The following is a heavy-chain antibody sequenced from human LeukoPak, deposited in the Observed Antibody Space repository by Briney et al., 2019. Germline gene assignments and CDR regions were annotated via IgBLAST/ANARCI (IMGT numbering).Heavy chain of an antibody. Sequence: GGSLRLSCAATGFTFSTYAMTCVRQAPGKGLEWVSTISGSGGTTNYADSVKGRFTISRDNSKDTLYLQMNSLRAEDTAVYYCAKTTGETYKGFFDYWGQGILVTVSS. V-gene: IGHV3-23*01. CDR1: GFTFSTYA. CDR2: ISGSGGTT. CDR3: AKTTGETYKGFFDY. D-gene: IGHD5-24*01. J-gene: IGHJ4*02.